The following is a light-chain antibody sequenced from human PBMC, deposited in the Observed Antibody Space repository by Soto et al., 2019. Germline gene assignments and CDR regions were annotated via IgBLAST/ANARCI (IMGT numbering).Light chain of an antibody. Sequence: QSVLTQPPSVSGAPGQRVTISCTGSSSNIGAGYDVHWYQQLPGTAPKLLIYGNSNRPSGVPDRFSDSKSGTSASLAITGLHAEDEADYYCQSYDSSLSGAVFGGGTQLTVL. V-gene: IGLV1-40*01. CDR3: QSYDSSLSGAV. CDR1: SSNIGAGYD. J-gene: IGLJ7*01. CDR2: GNS.